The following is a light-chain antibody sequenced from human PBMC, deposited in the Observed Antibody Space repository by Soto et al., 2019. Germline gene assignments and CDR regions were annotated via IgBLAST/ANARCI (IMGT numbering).Light chain of an antibody. CDR1: QGISNY. Sequence: DIQMTQSPSSLSASVGDRVTITCRASQGISNYLAWYQQKPGKVPKLLIYAASTLQSGAPSRFSGGGSGIDFTLTISSLQPEDVATYYCQNYNSAPPTFGQGTKVEIK. V-gene: IGKV1-27*01. CDR2: AAS. CDR3: QNYNSAPPT. J-gene: IGKJ1*01.